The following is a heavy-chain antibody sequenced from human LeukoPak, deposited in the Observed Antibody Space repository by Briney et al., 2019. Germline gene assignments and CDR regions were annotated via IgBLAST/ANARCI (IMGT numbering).Heavy chain of an antibody. Sequence: GRSLRLSCAASGFTFDDYVMHWVRQAPGKGLEWVSGISWNSGSIGYADSVKGRFTISRDNAKNSLYLQMNSLRAEDTALYYCAKDASRYSSSWYGFDIWGQGTMVTVSS. CDR1: GFTFDDYV. CDR3: AKDASRYSSSWYGFDI. D-gene: IGHD6-13*01. J-gene: IGHJ3*02. CDR2: ISWNSGSI. V-gene: IGHV3-9*01.